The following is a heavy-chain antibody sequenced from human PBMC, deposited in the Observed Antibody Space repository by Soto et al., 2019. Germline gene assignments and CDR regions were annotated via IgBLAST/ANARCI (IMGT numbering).Heavy chain of an antibody. D-gene: IGHD6-19*01. CDR2: ISGSSTYI. J-gene: IGHJ4*02. CDR3: ARGHGTGLYNSGWSPRY. Sequence: EVQLVESGGGLVKPGESLRVSCAASGFTFSYYSLHWVRQAPGKGLEWVSAISGSSTYIYYADRVKGRFTISRANAKNSLYLRMGSLRAEDTAVYYCARGHGTGLYNSGWSPRYWGQGTLVTVSS. V-gene: IGHV3-21*04. CDR1: GFTFSYYS.